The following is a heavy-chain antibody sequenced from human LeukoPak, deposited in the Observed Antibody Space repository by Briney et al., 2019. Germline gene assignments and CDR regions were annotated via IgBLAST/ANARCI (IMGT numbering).Heavy chain of an antibody. CDR2: IIPIFGTA. CDR3: ARGTAMVDAFDI. J-gene: IGHJ3*02. V-gene: IGHV1-69*13. CDR1: GGTFSSYA. D-gene: IGHD5-18*01. Sequence: GASVKVSCKASGGTFSSYAISWVRQAPGQGLEWMGGIIPIFGTANYAQKFQGRVTITADESTSTAYMELSSLRSEDTAVYYCARGTAMVDAFDIWGQGTMVTVSS.